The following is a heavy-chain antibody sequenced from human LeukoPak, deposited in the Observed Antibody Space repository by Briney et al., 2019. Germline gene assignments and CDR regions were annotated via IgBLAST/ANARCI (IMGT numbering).Heavy chain of an antibody. CDR3: ARDSGSGYYYS. V-gene: IGHV3-11*04. D-gene: IGHD3-22*01. Sequence: GGSLRLSCAASGFTFSDYYMSWIRQAPGKGLEWVSYIRSSGSTIYYADSVKGRFTISRDNAKNSLYLRMNSLRAEDTAVYYCARDSGSGYYYSWGQGTLVTVSS. J-gene: IGHJ4*02. CDR2: IRSSGSTI. CDR1: GFTFSDYY.